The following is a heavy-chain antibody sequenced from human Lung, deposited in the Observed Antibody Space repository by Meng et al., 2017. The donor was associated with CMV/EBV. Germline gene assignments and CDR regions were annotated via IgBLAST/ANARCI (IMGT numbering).Heavy chain of an antibody. V-gene: IGHV3-48*03. Sequence: GESLKISCVASGFSFSSYEINWARQAPGKGLEWVSYISSSGTTIYYAASVKGRFTISRDNAKNSVYLQMNSLSAEDTAIYYCAREATRLQLVLDYWGQGTLVTVSS. D-gene: IGHD4-11*01. CDR1: GFSFSSYE. J-gene: IGHJ4*02. CDR2: ISSSGTTI. CDR3: AREATRLQLVLDY.